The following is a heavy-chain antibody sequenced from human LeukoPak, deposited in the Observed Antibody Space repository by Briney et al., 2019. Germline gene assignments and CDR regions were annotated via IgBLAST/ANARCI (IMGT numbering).Heavy chain of an antibody. J-gene: IGHJ4*02. D-gene: IGHD4-23*01. Sequence: SQTLSLTCSVSGGSISSGSYFWTWIRQPAGKGLEWIGRIYTSGTIYYNPSLKSLVTISIDTSKNQFSLKLRSVNAADTAVYYCARVNGRNYYFDYWGQGTLVTVSS. CDR3: ARVNGRNYYFDY. V-gene: IGHV4-61*02. CDR1: GGSISSGSYF. CDR2: IYTSGTI.